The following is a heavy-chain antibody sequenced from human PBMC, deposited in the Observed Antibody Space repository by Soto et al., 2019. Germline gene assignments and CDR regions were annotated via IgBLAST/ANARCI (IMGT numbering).Heavy chain of an antibody. CDR2: INPNSGGT. J-gene: IGHJ4*02. D-gene: IGHD4-17*01. CDR3: ARSTVTTANFDY. CDR1: GYTFTSYH. V-gene: IGHV1-2*04. Sequence: ASVKVSCKASGYTFTSYHIHWVRHAPGQGLEWMGWINPNSGGTNYAQKFQGWVTMTRDTSISTAYMELSRLRSDDTAVYYCARSTVTTANFDYWGQGTLVTVSS.